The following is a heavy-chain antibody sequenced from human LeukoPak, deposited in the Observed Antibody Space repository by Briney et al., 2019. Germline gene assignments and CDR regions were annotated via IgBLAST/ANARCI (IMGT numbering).Heavy chain of an antibody. D-gene: IGHD3-3*01. CDR2: IKQDGSEK. Sequence: GGSLRLSCAASGFTFSSYWMSWVRQAPGKGLEWVANIKQDGSEKYYVDSVKGRLTISRDNAKNSLYLQMNSLRAEDTAVYYCARENLYDFWSGYPSYWGQGTLVTVSS. CDR1: GFTFSSYW. CDR3: ARENLYDFWSGYPSY. V-gene: IGHV3-7*01. J-gene: IGHJ4*02.